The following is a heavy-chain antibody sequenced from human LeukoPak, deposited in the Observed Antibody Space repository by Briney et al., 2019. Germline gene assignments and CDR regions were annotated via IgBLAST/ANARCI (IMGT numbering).Heavy chain of an antibody. V-gene: IGHV3-21*01. CDR3: ARNRGDPSYFDY. CDR1: GFTFNGYS. Sequence: PGGSLRLSCTASGFTFNGYSMNWVRQAPGKGLEWVPSISTSSSYIYYADSVKGRFTISRNNPKNSLYLQMNSLRAGDTAVYYCARNRGDPSYFDYWGQGTLVTVSS. CDR2: ISTSSSYI. J-gene: IGHJ4*02. D-gene: IGHD4-17*01.